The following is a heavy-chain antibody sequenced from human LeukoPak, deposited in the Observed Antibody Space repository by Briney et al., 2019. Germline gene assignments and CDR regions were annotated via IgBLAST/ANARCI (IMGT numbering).Heavy chain of an antibody. CDR2: ISSSGSTI. J-gene: IGHJ4*02. CDR1: GFTFSSYE. V-gene: IGHV3-48*03. CDR3: AREEQWSPDFFDY. Sequence: GGSLRLSCAASGFTFSSYEMNWVRQAPGKGLEWVSYISSSGSTIYYADSVKGRFTISRDNAKNSLYLQMNSLRAEDTAVYYCAREEQWSPDFFDYWGQGTLVTVSS. D-gene: IGHD6-19*01.